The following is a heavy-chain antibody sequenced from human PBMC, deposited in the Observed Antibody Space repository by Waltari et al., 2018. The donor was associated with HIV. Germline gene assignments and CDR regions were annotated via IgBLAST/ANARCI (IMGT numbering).Heavy chain of an antibody. CDR2: IWYDGSNK. V-gene: IGHV3-33*01. Sequence: QVQLVESGGGVVQPGRSLRLSCAASGFTFSSYDMHWVRQAPGKGLEWVAVIWYDGSNKYYADSVKGRFTISRDNSKNMLYLQMNSLRAEDTAVYYCARRTDYYDSSGYQSWFDYWGQGTLVTVSS. CDR1: GFTFSSYD. CDR3: ARRTDYYDSSGYQSWFDY. J-gene: IGHJ4*02. D-gene: IGHD3-22*01.